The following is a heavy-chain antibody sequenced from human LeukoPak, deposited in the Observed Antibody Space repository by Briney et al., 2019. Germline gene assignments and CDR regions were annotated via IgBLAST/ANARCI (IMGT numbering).Heavy chain of an antibody. J-gene: IGHJ4*02. Sequence: EGSLRLSCAASGFTFSSYWMHWVRQAPGKGLEWVAVISYDGSIKYYADSVKGRFTISRDNSKNTLYLQMNSLRAEDTAVYYCARDYYDTSGYYPWSYWGQGTLVTVSS. CDR1: GFTFSSYW. V-gene: IGHV3-30*03. CDR2: ISYDGSIK. D-gene: IGHD3-22*01. CDR3: ARDYYDTSGYYPWSY.